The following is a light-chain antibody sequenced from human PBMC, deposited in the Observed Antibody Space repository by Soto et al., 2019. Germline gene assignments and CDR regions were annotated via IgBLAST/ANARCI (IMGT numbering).Light chain of an antibody. CDR1: NIGSKS. Sequence: SYELTQPPSVSVAPGKTARITCGGNNIGSKSVHWYQQKPGQAPVLVIYYDSDRPSGIPERFSGSNSGNTATLTISRVEAGDEADYYCQVWDSSSVVFGGGNTLTVL. V-gene: IGLV3-21*04. CDR3: QVWDSSSVV. CDR2: YDS. J-gene: IGLJ2*01.